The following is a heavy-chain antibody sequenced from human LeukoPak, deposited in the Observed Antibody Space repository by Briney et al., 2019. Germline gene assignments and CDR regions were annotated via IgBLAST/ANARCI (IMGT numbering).Heavy chain of an antibody. D-gene: IGHD3-10*01. CDR3: ERGGSGWGGGDALHI. CDR2: IKQDGTET. V-gene: IGHV3-7*01. J-gene: IGHJ3*02. CDR1: GLTFSSSW. Sequence: GGSLRLSCAASGLTFSSSWMSWVRQAPGKGLEWVASIKQDGTETYYVDSVKGRFTISRDNAKNSLYLQMNRLRVDDTAMYDCERGGSGWGGGDALHIWGQGTMVTVSS.